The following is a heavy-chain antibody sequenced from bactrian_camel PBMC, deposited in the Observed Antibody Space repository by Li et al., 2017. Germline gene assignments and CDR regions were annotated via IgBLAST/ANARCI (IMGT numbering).Heavy chain of an antibody. D-gene: IGHD6*01. J-gene: IGHJ4*01. Sequence: HVQLVESGGGSVQAGGSLRLSCAASGYTPRTYCMSWFRQVPGKEREGIAAISPDGSRTYIPDSVKDRFMTSRDNAKNTLYLQMNSLKPEDTATYYCAAGDRSYGDSCRNVYWGQGTQVTVS. V-gene: IGHV3-3*01. CDR1: GYTPRTYC. CDR3: AAGDRSYGDSCRNVY. CDR2: ISPDGSRT.